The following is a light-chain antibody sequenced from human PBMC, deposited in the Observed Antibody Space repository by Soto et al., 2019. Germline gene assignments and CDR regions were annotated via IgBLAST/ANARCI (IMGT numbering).Light chain of an antibody. J-gene: IGLJ1*01. CDR2: GNS. CDR1: SSNIGAGYD. CDR3: QSYDSSLSTYV. V-gene: IGLV1-40*01. Sequence: QSVLTQPPSVSGAPGQGVTISCTGSSSNIGAGYDVHWYQQFPGTAPKLLIFGNSDRPSGFPDRFSGSKSGTSASLAITGLQAEDEADYFCQSYDSSLSTYVFGTGTKLTVL.